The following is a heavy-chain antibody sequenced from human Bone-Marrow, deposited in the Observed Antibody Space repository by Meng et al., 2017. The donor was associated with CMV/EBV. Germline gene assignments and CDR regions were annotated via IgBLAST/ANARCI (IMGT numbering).Heavy chain of an antibody. CDR1: GGSISSYY. D-gene: IGHD2-2*01. V-gene: IGHV4-59*12. J-gene: IGHJ6*02. CDR2: IYYSGST. CDR3: ARGPDVVVGNYYYYYGMDV. Sequence: SETLSLTCTVSGGSISSYYWSWIRQPPGKGLEWIGSIYYSGSTYYNPSLKSRVTISVDTSKNQFSLKLSSVTAADTAVYYCARGPDVVVGNYYYYYGMDVWGQGTTVTVSS.